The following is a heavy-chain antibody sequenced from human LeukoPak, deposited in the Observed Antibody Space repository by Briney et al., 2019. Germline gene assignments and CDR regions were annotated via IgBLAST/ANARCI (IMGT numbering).Heavy chain of an antibody. Sequence: ASVKVSCKASGYTFINYAISWVRQAPGQGLEWMGWISAYNANTNYAQKLQGRVTVTTDTSTSTAYMELRSLRSDDTAVYYCARAAIPDPRRDGYNWGFDPWGQGTLVTVSS. V-gene: IGHV1-18*01. CDR3: ARAAIPDPRRDGYNWGFDP. CDR1: GYTFINYA. CDR2: ISAYNANT. D-gene: IGHD5-24*01. J-gene: IGHJ5*02.